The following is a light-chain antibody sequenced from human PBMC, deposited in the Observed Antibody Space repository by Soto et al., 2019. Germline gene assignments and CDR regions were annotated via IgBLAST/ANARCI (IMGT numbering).Light chain of an antibody. Sequence: IQLTQSPSSLSASLGDRVTIPCRASQGIITYLNWYQQKPGKAPNLLIYSSSTLQSGVPSRFSGSGSGTDFTLTISSLQPEDFATYYCQQSYSSRWTFGQGTKVDIK. J-gene: IGKJ1*01. CDR2: SSS. CDR1: QGIITY. V-gene: IGKV1-39*01. CDR3: QQSYSSRWT.